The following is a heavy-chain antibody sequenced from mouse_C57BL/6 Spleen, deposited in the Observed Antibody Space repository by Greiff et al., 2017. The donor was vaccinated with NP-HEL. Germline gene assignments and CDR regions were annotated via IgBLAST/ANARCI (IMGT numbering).Heavy chain of an antibody. V-gene: IGHV5-9*01. J-gene: IGHJ3*01. Sequence: EVKLMESGGGLVKPGGSLKISCAASGFTFSSYTMSWVRQTPEKRLEWVATISGGGGNTYYTDSVKGRFTLSGDNANSTLYLQMSSLRSEDTALYYCAYCGSRLWFAYWGQGTLVTVSA. CDR2: ISGGGGNT. CDR3: AYCGSRLWFAY. D-gene: IGHD1-1*01. CDR1: GFTFSSYT.